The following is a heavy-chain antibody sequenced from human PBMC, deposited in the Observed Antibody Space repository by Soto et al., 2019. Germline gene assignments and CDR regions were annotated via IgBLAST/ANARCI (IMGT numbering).Heavy chain of an antibody. CDR2: INAGNGNT. J-gene: IGHJ6*02. CDR1: GYTFTSYA. D-gene: IGHD2-15*01. V-gene: IGHV1-3*01. CDR3: ARDDLVGVYYYGMDV. Sequence: QVQLVQSGAEVKKPGASVKVSCKASGYTFTSYAMHWVRQAPGQRREWMGWINAGNGNTKYSQKFQGRVTITRDTSASTAYMELSSLRSEDTAVYYCARDDLVGVYYYGMDVWGQGTTVTVSS.